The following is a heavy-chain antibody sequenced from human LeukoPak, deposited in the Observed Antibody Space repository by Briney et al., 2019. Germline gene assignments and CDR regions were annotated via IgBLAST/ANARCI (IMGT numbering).Heavy chain of an antibody. CDR1: GASISSGGHY. J-gene: IGHJ6*03. Sequence: SETLSLTCTVSGASISSGGHYWSWIRQHPGKGLEWIGYIYYSGSTYYNPSLKSRLIISLDTSKNHFSLNLSPVTAADTAVYYCASTLYYYYVDVWGKGTTVTVSS. CDR2: IYYSGST. V-gene: IGHV4-31*03. CDR3: ASTLYYYYVDV.